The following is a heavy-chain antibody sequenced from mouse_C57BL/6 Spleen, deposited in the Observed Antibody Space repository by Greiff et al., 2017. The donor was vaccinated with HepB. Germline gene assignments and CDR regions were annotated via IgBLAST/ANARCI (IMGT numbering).Heavy chain of an antibody. CDR1: GFTFSSHG. J-gene: IGHJ2*01. D-gene: IGHD2-3*01. Sequence: VESWGDLVKPGGSLKLSCAASGFTFSSHGLSWVRQTPDKRLEWVATISSGSSYTYYPDSVKGRFTISRDNAKNTLYLQMSSLKSEDTAMYYCARDDSHWYYFDCWGQGTTLSVSS. CDR2: ISSGSSYT. V-gene: IGHV5-6*01. CDR3: ARDDSHWYYFDC.